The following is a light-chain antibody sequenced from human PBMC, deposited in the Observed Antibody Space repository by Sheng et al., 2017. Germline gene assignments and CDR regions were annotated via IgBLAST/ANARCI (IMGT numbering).Light chain of an antibody. CDR1: HSISTN. CDR2: DAS. V-gene: IGKV3-15*01. J-gene: IGKJ1*01. CDR3: QQYSSWPRT. Sequence: EIILTQSPATLSVSPGERATLSCRASHSISTNLAWYQQKPGQPPRLLIYDASTRATGFPARFGGSGSGTEFTLTISSLQSDDFAFYYCQQYSSWPRTFGRGTKVEVK.